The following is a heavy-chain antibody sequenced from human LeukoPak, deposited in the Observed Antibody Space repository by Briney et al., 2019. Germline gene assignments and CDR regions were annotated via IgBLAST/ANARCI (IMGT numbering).Heavy chain of an antibody. CDR2: ISGSGGST. J-gene: IGHJ4*02. V-gene: IGHV3-23*01. Sequence: GGSLRLSCAASGFTFSSYAMSWVRQAPGKGLEWVSAISGSGGSTYYADSVKGRFTISRDNSKNTLYLQMNSLRAEGTAVYYCAKDHIAARAFDYWGQGTLVTVSS. CDR3: AKDHIAARAFDY. D-gene: IGHD6-6*01. CDR1: GFTFSSYA.